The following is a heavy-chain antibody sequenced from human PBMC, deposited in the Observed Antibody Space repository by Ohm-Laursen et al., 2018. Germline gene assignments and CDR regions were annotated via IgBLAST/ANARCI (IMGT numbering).Heavy chain of an antibody. Sequence: GSLRLSCAASGFSVSTNYMNWARQAPGKGLECVSEIDRGGNGYYAESVKGRFTISRDNSKNTLYLQMNNLRAEDSAVYYCASYYGGYDPWGQGTLVTVSS. CDR1: GFSVSTNY. D-gene: IGHD4-23*01. V-gene: IGHV3-53*01. J-gene: IGHJ5*02. CDR3: ASYYGGYDP. CDR2: IDRGGNG.